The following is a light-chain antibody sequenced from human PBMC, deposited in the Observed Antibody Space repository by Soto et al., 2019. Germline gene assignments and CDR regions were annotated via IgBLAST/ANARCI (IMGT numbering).Light chain of an antibody. CDR1: QSLLYSSNNKNY. V-gene: IGKV4-1*01. CDR3: QQYSSTPTWT. Sequence: DIVMTQSPDSLAVSLGERATINCKSSQSLLYSSNNKNYLAWYQQKPGQPPKLLIYWASTRESGVPDRFSGSGSGTDFTLTISSLQAEDVAVYYCQQYSSTPTWTFGQGTKVEIK. J-gene: IGKJ1*01. CDR2: WAS.